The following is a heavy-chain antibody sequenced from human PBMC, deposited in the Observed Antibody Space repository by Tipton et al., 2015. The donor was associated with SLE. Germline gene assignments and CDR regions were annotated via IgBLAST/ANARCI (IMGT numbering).Heavy chain of an antibody. CDR2: TYYRSKWYN. V-gene: IGHV6-1*01. CDR1: GDSVSSNSAA. Sequence: LRLSCAISGDSVSSNSAAWNWIRQSPSRGLEWLGRTYYRSKWYNDYAVSVKSRITINPDTSKNQFSLQLNSVTPEDTAVYYCARGAFDGDYSHFDYWGQGTLVTVSS. CDR3: ARGAFDGDYSHFDY. D-gene: IGHD4-17*01. J-gene: IGHJ4*02.